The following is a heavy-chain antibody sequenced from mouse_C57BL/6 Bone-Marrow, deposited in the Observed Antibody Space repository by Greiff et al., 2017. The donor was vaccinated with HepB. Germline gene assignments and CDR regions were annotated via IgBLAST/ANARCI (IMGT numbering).Heavy chain of an antibody. J-gene: IGHJ4*01. CDR3: TEWVITTVVAPYYAMDY. V-gene: IGHV6-3*01. CDR2: IRLKSDNYAT. CDR1: GFTFSNYW. D-gene: IGHD1-1*01. Sequence: EVKLVESGGGLVQPGGSMKLSCVASGFTFSNYWMNWVRQSPEKGLEWVAQIRLKSDNYATHYAESVKGRFTISRDDSKSSVYLQMNNLRAEDTGIYYCTEWVITTVVAPYYAMDYWGQGTSVTVSS.